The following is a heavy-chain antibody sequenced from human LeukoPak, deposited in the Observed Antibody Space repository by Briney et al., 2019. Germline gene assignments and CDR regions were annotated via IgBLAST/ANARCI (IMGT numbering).Heavy chain of an antibody. CDR1: GGSISSGSYY. D-gene: IGHD3-10*01. CDR2: IYHNGIT. V-gene: IGHV4-61*01. CDR3: AREANYYGSGSYFEGTFDY. Sequence: SETLSLTCTVSGGSISSGSYYWSWIRQSPGKGLEWIGYIYHNGITNYNPSLKSRVIISIDTSKNEFSLKLTSVTAADTAVYYCAREANYYGSGSYFEGTFDYWGQGSLVTVSS. J-gene: IGHJ4*02.